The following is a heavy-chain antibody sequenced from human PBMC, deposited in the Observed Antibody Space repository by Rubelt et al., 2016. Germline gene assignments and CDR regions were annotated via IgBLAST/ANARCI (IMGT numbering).Heavy chain of an antibody. CDR2: IYSGGST. V-gene: IGHV3-53*01. CDR1: GFTVSSKY. D-gene: IGHD3-22*01. Sequence: EVQLVESGGGLIQPGGSLRLSCAASGFTVSSKYMSWVRQAPGKGLEWVSLIYSGGSTYYADSVKGRFTISRDTSRNTVYLQMNSLRAEDTSVYYCAKEGLSSGYYYYFDYWGQGTLVTVSS. CDR3: AKEGLSSGYYYYFDY. J-gene: IGHJ4*02.